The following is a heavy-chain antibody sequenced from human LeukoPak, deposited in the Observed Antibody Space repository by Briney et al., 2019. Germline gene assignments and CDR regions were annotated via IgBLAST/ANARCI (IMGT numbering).Heavy chain of an antibody. CDR3: AAESSSSWEGH. J-gene: IGHJ4*02. Sequence: AGGSLRLSCAASGFPFSRHWMSWVRQAPGKGLQWVANIKEDGSENYYVDSVKGRSTISRDNAKNSLYLQMNSLRAEDTAVYYCAAESSSSWEGHWGQGTLVTVSS. CDR2: IKEDGSEN. V-gene: IGHV3-7*01. CDR1: GFPFSRHW. D-gene: IGHD6-6*01.